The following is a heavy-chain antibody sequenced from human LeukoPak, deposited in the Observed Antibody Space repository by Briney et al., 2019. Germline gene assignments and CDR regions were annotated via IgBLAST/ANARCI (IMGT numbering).Heavy chain of an antibody. CDR2: VSNSGSP. D-gene: IGHD3-16*01. J-gene: IGHJ3*02. V-gene: IGHV4-59*11. Sequence: SETLSLTCTVSGGSISSHWWAWIRQPPGKRLQWIGYVSNSGSPNYNPSLKSRVTMSVDASKNQFSLNLTSVTAADTAVYYCAKSPPSWAAFDIWGQGAMVSVS. CDR3: AKSPPSWAAFDI. CDR1: GGSISSHW.